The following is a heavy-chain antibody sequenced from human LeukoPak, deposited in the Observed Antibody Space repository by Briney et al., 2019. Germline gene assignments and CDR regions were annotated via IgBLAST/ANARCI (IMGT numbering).Heavy chain of an antibody. J-gene: IGHJ3*02. D-gene: IGHD3-22*01. CDR1: GFTFSDYY. V-gene: IGHV3-11*01. CDR3: ARDKISSSARGYYYDSSGYYPDDAFDI. CDR2: ISSSGSTI. Sequence: GGSLRLSCAASGFTFSDYYMSWIRQAPGKGLEWVSYISSSGSTIYYADSVKGRFTISRDNAKNSLYLQMNSLRAEDTAVYYCARDKISSSARGYYYDSSGYYPDDAFDIRGQGTMVTVSS.